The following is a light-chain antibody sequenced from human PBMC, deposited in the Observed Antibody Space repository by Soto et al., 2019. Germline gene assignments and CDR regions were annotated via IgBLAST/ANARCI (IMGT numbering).Light chain of an antibody. J-gene: IGKJ1*01. Sequence: DIQMTQSPSTLSASVGDRVTITCRASQSISTWLAWYQQKPGKAPQLLIYFASTLVSGVPSRFSGSGSGTEFTLTISSLQPDDYATYYCQQSSSYPATFGQGTKVDIK. V-gene: IGKV1-5*01. CDR2: FAS. CDR1: QSISTW. CDR3: QQSSSYPAT.